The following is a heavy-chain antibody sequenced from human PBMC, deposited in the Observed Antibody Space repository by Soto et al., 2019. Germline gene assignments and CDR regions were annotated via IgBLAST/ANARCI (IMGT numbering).Heavy chain of an antibody. Sequence: GGSLRLSCAASGFTFSSYSMNWVRQAPGKGLEWVSSISSSSSYIYYADSVKGRFTISRDNAKNSLYLQMNRLRAEDTAVYYCARDRPAALKAPAAFPASYYYYYYMDVWGKGTTVTVSS. V-gene: IGHV3-21*01. CDR1: GFTFSSYS. J-gene: IGHJ6*03. CDR3: ARDRPAALKAPAAFPASYYYYYYMDV. D-gene: IGHD2-2*01. CDR2: ISSSSSYI.